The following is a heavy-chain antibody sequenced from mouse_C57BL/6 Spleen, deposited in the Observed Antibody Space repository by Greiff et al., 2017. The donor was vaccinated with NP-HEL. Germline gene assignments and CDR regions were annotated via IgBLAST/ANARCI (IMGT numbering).Heavy chain of an antibody. V-gene: IGHV5-12*01. Sequence: EVMLVESGGGLVQPGGSLKLSCAASGFTFSDYYMYWVRQTPEKRLEWVAYISNGGGSTYYPDTVKGRFTISRDNAKNTLYLQMSRLKSEDTAMYYCARRNYYGSSWYFDVWGTGTTVTVSS. CDR3: ARRNYYGSSWYFDV. J-gene: IGHJ1*03. CDR2: ISNGGGST. CDR1: GFTFSDYY. D-gene: IGHD1-1*01.